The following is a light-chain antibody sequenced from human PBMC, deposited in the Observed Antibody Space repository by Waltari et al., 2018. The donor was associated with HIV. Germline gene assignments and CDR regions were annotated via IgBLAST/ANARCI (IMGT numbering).Light chain of an antibody. CDR2: EVN. Sequence: SALTQPASVSGSPGQSITISCTGTSSDVGAYNLVSWYQQHPGKAPKFIIYEVNKRPSEVSIRFSGSKAGNTACLTISGLQAEDEADYYCCSYAGRSTLEVFGGGTKVTVL. J-gene: IGLJ2*01. CDR3: CSYAGRSTLEV. CDR1: SSDVGAYNL. V-gene: IGLV2-23*02.